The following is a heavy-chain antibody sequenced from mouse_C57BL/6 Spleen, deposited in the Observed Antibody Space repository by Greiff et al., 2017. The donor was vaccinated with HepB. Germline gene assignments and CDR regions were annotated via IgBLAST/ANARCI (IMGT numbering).Heavy chain of an antibody. CDR1: GFTFSSYA. V-gene: IGHV5-9-1*02. CDR2: ISSGGDYI. CDR3: TRDNWDYFDY. Sequence: EVKLEESGEGLVKPGGSLKLSCAASGFTFSSYAMSWVRQTPEKRLEWVAYISSGGDYIYYADTVKGRFTISRDNARNTLYLQMSSLKSEDTAMYYCTRDNWDYFDYWGQGTTLTVSS. J-gene: IGHJ2*01. D-gene: IGHD4-1*01.